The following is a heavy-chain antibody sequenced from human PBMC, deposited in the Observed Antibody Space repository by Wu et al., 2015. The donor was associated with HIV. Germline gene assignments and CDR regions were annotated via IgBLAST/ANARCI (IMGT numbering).Heavy chain of an antibody. CDR1: GATFTSYA. J-gene: IGHJ4*02. D-gene: IGHD5-18*01. Sequence: QVQLLQSGAEVKNPGSSVRVSCKASGATFTSYALSWVRQAPGQGLEWMGRLIPMYGTANYAQKFQGRVTITADESTGTAYMDVSSLRSDDTAVYYCAGGGGRTSMDPFDFWGQGTLVTVSS. V-gene: IGHV1-69*13. CDR3: AGGGGRTSMDPFDF. CDR2: LIPMYGTA.